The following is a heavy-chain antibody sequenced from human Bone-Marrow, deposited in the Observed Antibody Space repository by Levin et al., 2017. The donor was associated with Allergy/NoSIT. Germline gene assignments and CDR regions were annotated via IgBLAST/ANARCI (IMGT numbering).Heavy chain of an antibody. Sequence: GGSLRLSCAASGFTFSSYGMHWVRQAPGKGLEWVAVIWYDGSNKYYADSVKGRFTISRDNSKNTLYLQMNSLRAEDTAVYYCARDLEFPHIVVVPAAMSYYYGMDVWGQGTTVTVSS. CDR1: GFTFSSYG. V-gene: IGHV3-33*01. D-gene: IGHD2-2*01. CDR2: IWYDGSNK. J-gene: IGHJ6*02. CDR3: ARDLEFPHIVVVPAAMSYYYGMDV.